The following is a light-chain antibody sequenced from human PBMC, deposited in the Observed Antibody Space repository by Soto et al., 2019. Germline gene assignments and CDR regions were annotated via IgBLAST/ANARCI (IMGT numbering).Light chain of an antibody. V-gene: IGLV2-14*01. CDR1: SSDVGGYNY. CDR2: EVS. CDR3: SSYRTGGLFV. Sequence: QSALTQPASVSGSPGQSIAISCTGTSSDVGGYNYVSWYQQLPGQAPKLLISEVSNQPSGVSHRFSGSKSGNTASLTISGLQDEDEAYYYCSSYRTGGLFVFGTGTKLTVL. J-gene: IGLJ1*01.